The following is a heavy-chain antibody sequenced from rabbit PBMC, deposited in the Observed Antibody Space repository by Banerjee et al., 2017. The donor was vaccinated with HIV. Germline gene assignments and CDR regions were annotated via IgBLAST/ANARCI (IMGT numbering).Heavy chain of an antibody. Sequence: QQQLVESGGDLVKPGASLTLTCTASGLDFSSADWIRWVRQTPGKGLEWIGYISTGDGSTYYASWVNGRFTISSDNAQNTLYLQLNSLTAADTATYFCARGTSSSGYYMGLWGPGTLVTVS. CDR2: ISTGDGST. J-gene: IGHJ4*01. CDR3: ARGTSSSGYYMGL. CDR1: GLDFSSADW. D-gene: IGHD1-1*01. V-gene: IGHV1S43*01.